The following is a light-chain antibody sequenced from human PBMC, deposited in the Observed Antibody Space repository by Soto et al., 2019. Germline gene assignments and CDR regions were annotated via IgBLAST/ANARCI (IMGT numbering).Light chain of an antibody. CDR1: QVIRND. V-gene: IGKV1-6*01. CDR2: AAS. Sequence: ASGGAILTITCRASQVIRNDLGWYQQKPGKAPKLLIYAASSLQSGVPSRFSGSGSGTDFTLTVSSLQPEDFATYYCLQDYNYPWTFGQGTKVDIK. J-gene: IGKJ1*01. CDR3: LQDYNYPWT.